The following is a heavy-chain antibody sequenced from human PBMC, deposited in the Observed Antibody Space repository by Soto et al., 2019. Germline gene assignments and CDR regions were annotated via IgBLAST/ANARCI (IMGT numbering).Heavy chain of an antibody. CDR1: GDSVSSNSAA. Sequence: SQTLSLTCAISGDSVSSNSAAWNWIRQSPSRGLEWLGRTYYRSKWYNDYAVSVKSRITINPDTSKNQFSLQLNSVTPEDTAVYYCARDSGIAAAYYYYYGMDVWGQGTTVTVSS. V-gene: IGHV6-1*01. D-gene: IGHD6-13*01. CDR3: ARDSGIAAAYYYYYGMDV. J-gene: IGHJ6*02. CDR2: TYYRSKWYN.